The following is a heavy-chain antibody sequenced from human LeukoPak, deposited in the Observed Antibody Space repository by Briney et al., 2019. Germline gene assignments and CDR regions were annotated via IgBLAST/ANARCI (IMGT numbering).Heavy chain of an antibody. CDR2: ISGSGGST. D-gene: IGHD3-3*01. V-gene: IGHV3-23*01. J-gene: IGHJ4*02. CDR3: VKVEQFTIFGAIDY. Sequence: GGSLRLSCAASGFTFSSYVMSWVRQAPGKGLEWVSAISGSGGSTYYADSVKGRFTISRDNSKNTLYLQMNSLRAEDTAVYYCVKVEQFTIFGAIDYWGQGTLDTVSS. CDR1: GFTFSSYV.